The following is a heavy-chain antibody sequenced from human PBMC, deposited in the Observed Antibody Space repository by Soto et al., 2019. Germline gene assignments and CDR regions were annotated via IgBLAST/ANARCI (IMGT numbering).Heavy chain of an antibody. CDR1: GFTFSSYA. CDR2: ISYDGSNK. J-gene: IGHJ5*02. D-gene: IGHD6-13*01. CDR3: ASQRGSSWYGGWFYL. V-gene: IGHV3-30-3*01. Sequence: QVQLVESGGGVVQPGRSLRLSCAASGFTFSSYAMHWVRQAPGKGLEWVAVISYDGSNKYYADSVKGRFTISRDNSKNTLYLQMTSLRAEDTAVYYCASQRGSSWYGGWFYLWGQGTLVTVSP.